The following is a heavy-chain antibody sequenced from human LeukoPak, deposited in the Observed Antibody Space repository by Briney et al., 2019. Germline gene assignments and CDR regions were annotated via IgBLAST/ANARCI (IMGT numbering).Heavy chain of an antibody. CDR3: AKTLYGDYPYFDY. CDR2: IRYDGSNK. V-gene: IGHV3-30*02. J-gene: IGHJ4*02. Sequence: PGGSLRLSCAASGFTFSSYGMHWVRQAPGKGLEWVAFIRYDGSNKYYADSVKGRFTISRDNSKNTLYLQMNSLRAEDTAVYYCAKTLYGDYPYFDYWGQGTLVTVSS. D-gene: IGHD4-17*01. CDR1: GFTFSSYG.